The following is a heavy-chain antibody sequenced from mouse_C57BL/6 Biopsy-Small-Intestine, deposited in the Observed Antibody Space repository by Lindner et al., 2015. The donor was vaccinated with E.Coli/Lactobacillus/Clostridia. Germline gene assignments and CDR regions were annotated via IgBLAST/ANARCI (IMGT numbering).Heavy chain of an antibody. J-gene: IGHJ3*01. CDR3: ARGSYGSSYGFAY. CDR2: IYPRDGST. V-gene: IGHV1-85*01. Sequence: VQLQESGPDLVKPGASVKLSCKASGNTFTSYDINWVKQRPGQGLEWIGWIYPRDGSTKYNEKFKGKATLTVDTSSSTAYMELHSLTSEDSAVYFCARGSYGSSYGFAYWGQGTLVTVSA. D-gene: IGHD1-1*01. CDR1: GNTFTSYD.